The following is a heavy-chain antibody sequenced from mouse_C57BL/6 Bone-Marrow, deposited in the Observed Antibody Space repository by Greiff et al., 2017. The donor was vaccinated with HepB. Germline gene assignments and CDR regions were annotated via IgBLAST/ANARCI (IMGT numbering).Heavy chain of an antibody. V-gene: IGHV5-6*01. J-gene: IGHJ3*01. CDR2: ISSGGSYT. Sequence: EVQRVESGGDLVKPGGSLKLSCAASGFTFSSYGMSWVRQTPDKRLEWVATISSGGSYTYYPDSVKGRFTIPRDNAKNTLYLQMSSLKSEDTAMYYCARPLYYDYDGAYWGQGTLVTVSA. D-gene: IGHD2-4*01. CDR3: ARPLYYDYDGAY. CDR1: GFTFSSYG.